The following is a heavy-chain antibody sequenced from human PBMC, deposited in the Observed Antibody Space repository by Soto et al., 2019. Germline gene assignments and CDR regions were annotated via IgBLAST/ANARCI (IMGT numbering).Heavy chain of an antibody. CDR3: ARAGHDSSGYYYGGLDY. V-gene: IGHV3-33*01. CDR1: GFTFSRYG. Sequence: GGSLRLSCAASGFTFSRYGMHWVRQAQGKGLEWVAVIWTDGSYEYYADSVMGRFTISRDNSKNTLYLQMNSLRAEDTAVYYCARAGHDSSGYYYGGLDYWGPGTLVTVSS. J-gene: IGHJ4*02. CDR2: IWTDGSYE. D-gene: IGHD3-22*01.